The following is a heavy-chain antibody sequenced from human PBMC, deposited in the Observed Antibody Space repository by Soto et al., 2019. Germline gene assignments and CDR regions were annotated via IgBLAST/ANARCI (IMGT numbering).Heavy chain of an antibody. CDR3: AKDFIANNGVWEAFDM. V-gene: IGHV3-23*01. CDR1: GFSFSAYA. CDR2: LVGNGGDR. D-gene: IGHD2-8*01. Sequence: GGSLRLSCAASGFSFSAYAMNWVRQAPGKGLQWVSGLVGNGGDRNYADSVRGRFTVSRDNSKDTLYLQMNNLRDEDTAVYYCAKDFIANNGVWEAFDMWGRGTEVTVSS. J-gene: IGHJ3*02.